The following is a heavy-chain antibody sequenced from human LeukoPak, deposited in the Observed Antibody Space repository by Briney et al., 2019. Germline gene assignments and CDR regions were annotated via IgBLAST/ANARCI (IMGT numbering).Heavy chain of an antibody. J-gene: IGHJ4*02. CDR1: GFTFSSYA. D-gene: IGHD3-22*01. V-gene: IGHV3-23*01. Sequence: GGSLRLSCAASGFTFSSYAMSWVRQAPGKGPEWVSAISGSGGSTYYADSVKGRFTISRDNSKNTLYLQMNSLRAEDTAVYYCAKDTYDSSGYYLYYFDYWGQGTLVTVSS. CDR3: AKDTYDSSGYYLYYFDY. CDR2: ISGSGGST.